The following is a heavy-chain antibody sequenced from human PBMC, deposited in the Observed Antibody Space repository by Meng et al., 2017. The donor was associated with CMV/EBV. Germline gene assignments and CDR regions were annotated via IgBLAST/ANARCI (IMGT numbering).Heavy chain of an antibody. CDR2: INPNSGGT. V-gene: IGHV1-2*02. Sequence: ASVKVSCKASGYTFTGYYMHWVRQAPGQGLEWMGWINPNSGGTNYAQKFQGRVTMTRDTSISTAYMELSRLRSDDTAVYYCARDLHDCSSTSCYRYYYYYYGMGVWGQGTTVTVSS. D-gene: IGHD2-2*01. J-gene: IGHJ6*02. CDR3: ARDLHDCSSTSCYRYYYYYYGMGV. CDR1: GYTFTGYY.